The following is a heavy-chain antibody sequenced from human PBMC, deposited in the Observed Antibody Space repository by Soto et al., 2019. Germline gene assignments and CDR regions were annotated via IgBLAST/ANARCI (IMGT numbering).Heavy chain of an antibody. V-gene: IGHV4-30-4*01. CDR3: ASNSYGYIFYEY. Sequence: SETLSLTCTVSGGSSSSGDYYWSWISQPPGKGLEWIGYIYYSGSTYYNPSLKSRVTISVDTSKNQFSLKLSSVTAADTAVYYCASNSYGYIFYEYWGQGTLVTVSS. J-gene: IGHJ4*02. CDR2: IYYSGST. CDR1: GGSSSSGDYY. D-gene: IGHD5-18*01.